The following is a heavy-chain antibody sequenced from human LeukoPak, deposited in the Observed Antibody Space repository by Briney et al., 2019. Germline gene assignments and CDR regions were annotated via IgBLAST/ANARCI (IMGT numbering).Heavy chain of an antibody. J-gene: IGHJ5*02. V-gene: IGHV6-1*01. CDR3: ARVNLYSSSWYLDWFDP. CDR1: GDSVSSNSAA. Sequence: SQTLSLTCAISGDSVSSNSAAWNWIRQSPSRGLEWLGRTYYRSKWYNDYAVSVKSRITINPDTSKNQFSLQLNSVTPEDTAVYYCARVNLYSSSWYLDWFDPWGQGTLVTVSS. CDR2: TYYRSKWYN. D-gene: IGHD6-13*01.